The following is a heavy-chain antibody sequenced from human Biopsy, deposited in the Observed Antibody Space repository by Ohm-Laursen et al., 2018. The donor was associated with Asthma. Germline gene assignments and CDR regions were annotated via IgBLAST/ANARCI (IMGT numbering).Heavy chain of an antibody. D-gene: IGHD3-3*01. J-gene: IGHJ6*02. Sequence: GTLSLTCPVSGGSMTPTSHYWDWIRQAPGRGLEWIGYISYGGKTSYNPSLKNRVTISRDTSKNQFSLRLTSVTAADTAVYFCARRITIFGVVQKDHGMDAWGQGTTVIVSS. CDR3: ARRITIFGVVQKDHGMDA. CDR2: ISYGGKT. CDR1: GGSMTPTSHY. V-gene: IGHV4-39*01.